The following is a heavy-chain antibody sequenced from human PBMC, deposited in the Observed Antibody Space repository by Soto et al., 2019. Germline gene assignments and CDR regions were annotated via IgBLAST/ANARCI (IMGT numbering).Heavy chain of an antibody. D-gene: IGHD4-17*01. Sequence: GGSLRLSCAASGFIFSSYGMHWVRQAPGKGLEWVALISYDGSNTYYADSVKGRFTISRDNSKNTLYLQMNSLRAEDTAVYYCAKTLSFYGDYYFDYWGHGTLVTVSS. V-gene: IGHV3-30*18. CDR1: GFIFSSYG. CDR2: ISYDGSNT. CDR3: AKTLSFYGDYYFDY. J-gene: IGHJ4*01.